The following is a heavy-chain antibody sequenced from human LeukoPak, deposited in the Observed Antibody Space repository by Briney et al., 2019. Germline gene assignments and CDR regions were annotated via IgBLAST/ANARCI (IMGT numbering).Heavy chain of an antibody. CDR3: AREPYYYDSSGYYQSYYFDY. J-gene: IGHJ4*02. V-gene: IGHV1-69*01. D-gene: IGHD3-22*01. Sequence: SVKVSCKASGGTFSSYAISWVRQAPGQGLEWMGGIIPIFGTANYAQKFQGRVTITADESTSTAYMELSSLRSEDTAVYYCAREPYYYDSSGYYQSYYFDYWGQGTLVTVSS. CDR2: IIPIFGTA. CDR1: GGTFSSYA.